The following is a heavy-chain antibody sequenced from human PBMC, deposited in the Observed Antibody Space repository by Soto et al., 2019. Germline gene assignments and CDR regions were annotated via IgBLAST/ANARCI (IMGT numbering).Heavy chain of an antibody. Sequence: LRLSCAASGFTFSSYWMHWVRQAPGRGLVWVSRINPDGSATNYADSVKGRFTISRDNAKNTLYLQMNSLRAEDTAVFYCGRGGSDSPMAPGYWGQGTLVTVSS. CDR1: GFTFSSYW. J-gene: IGHJ4*02. CDR2: INPDGSAT. CDR3: GRGGSDSPMAPGY. D-gene: IGHD5-18*01. V-gene: IGHV3-74*01.